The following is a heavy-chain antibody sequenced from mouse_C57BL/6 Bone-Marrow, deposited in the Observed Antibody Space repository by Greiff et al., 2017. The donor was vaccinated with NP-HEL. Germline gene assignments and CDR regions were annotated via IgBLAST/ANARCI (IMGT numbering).Heavy chain of an antibody. CDR2: ISSGGSYT. Sequence: EVQGVESGGDLVKPGGSLKLSCAASGFTFSSYGMSWVRQTPDKRLEWVATISSGGSYTYYPDSVKGRFTISRDNAKNTLYLQMSSLKSEDTAMYYCARQGNLNFDYWGQGTTLTVSS. CDR1: GFTFSSYG. CDR3: ARQGNLNFDY. J-gene: IGHJ2*01. V-gene: IGHV5-6*01.